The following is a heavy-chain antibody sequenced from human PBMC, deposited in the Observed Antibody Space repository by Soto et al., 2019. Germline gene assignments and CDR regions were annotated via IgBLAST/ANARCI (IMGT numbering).Heavy chain of an antibody. V-gene: IGHV1-69*13. CDR1: GYTFTGYY. D-gene: IGHD1-26*01. CDR2: IIPSFGTP. CDR3: ARVYSEYNYFYYGMDV. Sequence: GASVKVSCKASGYTFTGYYMHWVRQAPGQGLEWMGGIIPSFGTPNYAQKFQGRVTIIADESTSTAYMELSSLRPDDTAVYYCARVYSEYNYFYYGMDVWGQGTTVTVSS. J-gene: IGHJ6*02.